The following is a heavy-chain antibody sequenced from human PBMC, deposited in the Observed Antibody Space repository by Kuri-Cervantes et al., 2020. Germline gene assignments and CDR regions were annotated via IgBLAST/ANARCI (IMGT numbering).Heavy chain of an antibody. CDR1: GFSFSSYA. CDR3: AKIYESGSDKYSDC. D-gene: IGHD3-10*01. J-gene: IGHJ4*02. V-gene: IGHV3-23*01. CDR2: ISDTGGTT. Sequence: GESLKIPCAASGFSFSSYAMSWVRQAPGKGLEWVSTISDTGGTTYYADSVKGRFTISRDNSKNSLYLQVDGLSAEDTAVYYCAKIYESGSDKYSDCWGQGALVTVSS.